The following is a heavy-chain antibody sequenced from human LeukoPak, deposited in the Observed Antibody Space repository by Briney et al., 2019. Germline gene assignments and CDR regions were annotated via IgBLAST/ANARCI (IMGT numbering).Heavy chain of an antibody. Sequence: PGGSLRLSCAASGFTFSGYGIHWVRQAPGKGLEWVAVISYDGSNKYYADSVKGRFTISRDNSKNTLYLQMNSLRAEDTAVYYCAKSSYEWALLAAVDYWGQGTLVTVSS. CDR3: AKSSYEWALLAAVDY. J-gene: IGHJ4*02. D-gene: IGHD1-26*01. V-gene: IGHV3-30-3*02. CDR1: GFTFSGYG. CDR2: ISYDGSNK.